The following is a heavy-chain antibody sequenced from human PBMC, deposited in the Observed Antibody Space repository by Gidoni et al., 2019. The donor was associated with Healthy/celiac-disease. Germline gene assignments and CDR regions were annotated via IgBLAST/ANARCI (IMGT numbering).Heavy chain of an antibody. CDR2: IYYSGST. Sequence: LVKPSETLSLTCTVSGGSISSSSYYWGWIRQPPGKGLEWIGSIYYSGSTYYNQSLKSRVTISVDTSKNQFSLKLSSVTAADTAVYYCAAGGCSSTSCYRVGYYYMDVWGKGTTVTVSS. CDR3: AAGGCSSTSCYRVGYYYMDV. V-gene: IGHV4-39*01. J-gene: IGHJ6*03. D-gene: IGHD2-2*02. CDR1: GGSISSSSYY.